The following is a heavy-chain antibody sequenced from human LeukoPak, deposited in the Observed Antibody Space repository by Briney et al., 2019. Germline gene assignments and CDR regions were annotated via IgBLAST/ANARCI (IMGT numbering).Heavy chain of an antibody. CDR3: ASAIIAARPDSYYYYMDV. V-gene: IGHV1-8*01. CDR2: MNPNSGNT. Sequence: GASVKVSCKASGYTFTSYDINWLRQATGQGLEWMGWMNPNSGNTGYAQKFQGRVTMTRNTSISTAYMELSSLRSEDTAVYYCASAIIAARPDSYYYYMDVWGKGTTVTVSS. J-gene: IGHJ6*03. D-gene: IGHD6-6*01. CDR1: GYTFTSYD.